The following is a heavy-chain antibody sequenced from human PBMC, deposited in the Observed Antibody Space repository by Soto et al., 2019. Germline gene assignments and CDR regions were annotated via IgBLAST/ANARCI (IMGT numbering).Heavy chain of an antibody. J-gene: IGHJ6*02. V-gene: IGHV1-69*01. CDR3: ARVLGYCSGGSCYSGYYYYGMDV. Sequence: QVQLVQSGAEVKKPGSSVKVSCKASGGTFSSYAISWVRQAPGQGLEWMGGIIPIFGTANYAQKFQGRVTITADEPTSTAYMELSSLRSEDTAVYYCARVLGYCSGGSCYSGYYYYGMDVWGQGTTVTVSS. CDR2: IIPIFGTA. D-gene: IGHD2-15*01. CDR1: GGTFSSYA.